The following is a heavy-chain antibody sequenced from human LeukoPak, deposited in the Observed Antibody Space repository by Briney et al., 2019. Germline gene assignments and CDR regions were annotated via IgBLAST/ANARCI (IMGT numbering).Heavy chain of an antibody. CDR2: IIPIFGTA. CDR1: GGTFSSYA. J-gene: IGHJ5*02. Sequence: SVKVSCKASGGTFSSYAISWVRQAPGQGLEWMGGIIPIFGTANYAQKFQGRVTITADESTSTAYMELSSLRSEDTAVYYCARDRVTIFGVAGGFDPWGQGTLVTVSS. V-gene: IGHV1-69*13. CDR3: ARDRVTIFGVAGGFDP. D-gene: IGHD3-3*01.